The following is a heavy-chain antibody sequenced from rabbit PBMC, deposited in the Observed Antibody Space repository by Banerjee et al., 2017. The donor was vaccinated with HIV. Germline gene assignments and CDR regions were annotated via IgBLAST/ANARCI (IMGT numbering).Heavy chain of an antibody. D-gene: IGHD4-1*01. J-gene: IGHJ4*01. Sequence: QEQLEESGGDLVKPEGSLTLTCTASGFSFSYTDWICWVRQAPGKGLEWIACIYVGTGGSAYYASWAKGRFTISKTSSTAVTLQMTSLTAADTATYFCARGFNSDWGAGYGLWGQGTLVTVS. CDR1: GFSFSYTDW. CDR3: ARGFNSDWGAGYGL. V-gene: IGHV1S45*01. CDR2: IYVGTGGSA.